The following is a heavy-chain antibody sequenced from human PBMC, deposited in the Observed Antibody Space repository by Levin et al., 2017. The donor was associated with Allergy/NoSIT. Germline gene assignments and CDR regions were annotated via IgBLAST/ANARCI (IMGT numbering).Heavy chain of an antibody. Sequence: GGSLRLSCAASGLTFSSYGMHWVRQAPGKGLEWVAVISYDGSNKYYADSVKGRFTISRDNSKNTLYLQMNSLRAEDTAVYYCAKVPGESELDYGKLNRGPLDYWGQGTLVTVSS. CDR2: ISYDGSNK. CDR1: GLTFSSYG. V-gene: IGHV3-30*18. J-gene: IGHJ4*02. D-gene: IGHD4-17*01. CDR3: AKVPGESELDYGKLNRGPLDY.